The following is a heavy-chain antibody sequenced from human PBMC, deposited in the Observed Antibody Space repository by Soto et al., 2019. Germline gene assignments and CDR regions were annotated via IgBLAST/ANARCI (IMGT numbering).Heavy chain of an antibody. CDR2: IKSKTDDGTT. D-gene: IGHD2-2*01. J-gene: IGHJ6*02. V-gene: IGHV3-15*01. CDR1: GFTFSNAW. CDR3: TTDSSSWAYYYYYGMDV. Sequence: GGSLRLSCTVSGFTFSNAWITWVRQAPGKGLEWVGRIKSKTDDGTTDYAAPVKGRFTISRDDSRNTLYLQMNSLKTEDTAVYYCTTDSSSWAYYYYYGMDVWGQGTTVTVSS.